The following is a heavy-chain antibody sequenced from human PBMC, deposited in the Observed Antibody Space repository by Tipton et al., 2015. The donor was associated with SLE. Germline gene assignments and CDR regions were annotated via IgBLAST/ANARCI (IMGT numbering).Heavy chain of an antibody. D-gene: IGHD6-19*01. CDR2: ISWDVSGT. Sequence: SLRLSCAASGFTFDDYTMHWVRQAPGKGLEWVSLISWDVSGTYYADSVKGRFTISRDNSKNSLYLQMNSLRTEDTALNYCARATHSSGWYIDLWGRGTLVTVSS. V-gene: IGHV3-43*01. CDR1: GFTFDDYT. CDR3: ARATHSSGWYIDL. J-gene: IGHJ2*01.